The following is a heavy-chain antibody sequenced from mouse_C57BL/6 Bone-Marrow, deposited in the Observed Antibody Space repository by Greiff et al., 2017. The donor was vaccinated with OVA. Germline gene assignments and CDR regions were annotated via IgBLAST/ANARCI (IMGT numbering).Heavy chain of an antibody. V-gene: IGHV1-15*01. CDR1: GYTFTDYE. CDR3: TRGYSNYYAMDY. D-gene: IGHD2-5*01. J-gene: IGHJ4*01. Sequence: QVQLQQSGAELVRPGASVTLSCTASGYTFTDYEMPWVKQTPVHGLEWIGAIDPETGGTAYNQKFKGKAILTADKSSSTAYMEHRSRTSEDSAVYYCTRGYSNYYAMDYWGQGPAVTVSS. CDR2: IDPETGGT.